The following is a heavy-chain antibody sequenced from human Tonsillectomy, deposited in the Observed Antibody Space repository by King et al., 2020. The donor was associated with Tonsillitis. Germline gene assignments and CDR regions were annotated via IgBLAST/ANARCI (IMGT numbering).Heavy chain of an antibody. CDR3: ARLISTWAAAGNLYYLDS. CDR1: GFMFSNYW. CDR2: ILPDDSDT. D-gene: IGHD6-13*01. Sequence: VQLVESGAEVKKPGESLRISCEASGFMFSNYWIGWVRQMPGKGLEWMGIILPDDSDTRYSPSFQGQVTIPADKSINSAYLHRSSLEAADSAMYYCARLISTWAAAGNLYYLDSWGQGTLVTVSS. J-gene: IGHJ4*02. V-gene: IGHV5-51*01.